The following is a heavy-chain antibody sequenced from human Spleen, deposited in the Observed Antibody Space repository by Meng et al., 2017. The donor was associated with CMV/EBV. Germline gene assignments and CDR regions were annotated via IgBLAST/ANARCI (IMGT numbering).Heavy chain of an antibody. J-gene: IGHJ6*02. CDR2: ISSSAEIV. V-gene: IGHV3-11*04. D-gene: IGHD3-3*01. Sequence: GSLKISCAASGFTFRDRYMSWMRQAPGKGLEWISYISSSAEIVYYADSVKGRFTISRDNSKNSLYLQMNSLRAEDTAVYYCARDSDSVRYYDFWSGYYGMDVWGQGTTVTVSS. CDR1: GFTFRDRY. CDR3: ARDSDSVRYYDFWSGYYGMDV.